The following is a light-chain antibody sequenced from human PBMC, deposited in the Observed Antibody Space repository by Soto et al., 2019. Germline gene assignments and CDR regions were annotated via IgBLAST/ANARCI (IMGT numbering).Light chain of an antibody. CDR1: QSVNSN. CDR2: GAS. Sequence: EIVMTQSPATLSVSPGERATLSCRASQSVNSNLAWYQQKPGQAPRLLIYGASTRASGIPARFSGSGSGTDFTVTISSLQSEDFAVHYCQQYNNWPLGFGGGTKVEIK. CDR3: QQYNNWPLG. V-gene: IGKV3-15*01. J-gene: IGKJ4*01.